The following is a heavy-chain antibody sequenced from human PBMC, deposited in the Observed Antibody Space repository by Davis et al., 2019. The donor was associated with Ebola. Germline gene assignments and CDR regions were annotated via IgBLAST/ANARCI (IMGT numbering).Heavy chain of an antibody. CDR2: IQTSGVNV. V-gene: IGHV3-48*01. CDR1: GFTFSTYG. Sequence: PGGSLRLSCAASGFTFSTYGMYWVRQAPGKGLEWVAHIQTSGVNVYYADSVKGRFTISRDNAKNSLYLQMDSLRAEDSAVYYCARAWTYAYDYWGQGTLVTVSS. D-gene: IGHD1-7*01. J-gene: IGHJ4*02. CDR3: ARAWTYAYDY.